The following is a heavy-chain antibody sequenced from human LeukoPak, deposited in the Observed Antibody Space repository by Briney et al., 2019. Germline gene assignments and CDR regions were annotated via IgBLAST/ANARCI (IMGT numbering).Heavy chain of an antibody. V-gene: IGHV3-11*01. Sequence: GGSPRLSCAASGFTFSDYYMSWIRQAPGKGLEWVSYISSSGSTIYYADSVKGRFTISRDNAKNSLYLQMNSRRAEDTAVYYWRGTSRYYYYMDVWGKGTTVTVSS. J-gene: IGHJ6*03. D-gene: IGHD3-16*01. CDR3: RGTSRYYYYMDV. CDR1: GFTFSDYY. CDR2: ISSSGSTI.